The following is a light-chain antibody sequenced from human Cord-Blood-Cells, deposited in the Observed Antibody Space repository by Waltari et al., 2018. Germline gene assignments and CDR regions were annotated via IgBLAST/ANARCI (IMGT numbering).Light chain of an antibody. J-gene: IGLJ1*01. Sequence: ISCTGTSSDVGNYNRVSWYQQPPGTAPKLMIYEVSNRPSGVPDRFSGSKSGNTASLTISGLQAEDEADYYCSSYTSSSTYVFGTGTKVTVL. V-gene: IGLV2-18*02. CDR1: SSDVGNYNR. CDR2: EVS. CDR3: SSYTSSSTYV.